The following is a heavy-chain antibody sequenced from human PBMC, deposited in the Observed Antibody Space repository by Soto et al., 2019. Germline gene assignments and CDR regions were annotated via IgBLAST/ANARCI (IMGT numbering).Heavy chain of an antibody. Sequence: PGGSLRLSCEASGFTFDTYGMHWVRQGPGKGLEWVALIWYDGTNKYYADSVKGRFTISRDNSKNTLYLQMHSLRVEDTAVYYCARSGSGNWNYEGYWGQGTLVTVS. J-gene: IGHJ4*02. V-gene: IGHV3-33*01. CDR1: GFTFDTYG. CDR2: IWYDGTNK. CDR3: ARSGSGNWNYEGY. D-gene: IGHD1-7*01.